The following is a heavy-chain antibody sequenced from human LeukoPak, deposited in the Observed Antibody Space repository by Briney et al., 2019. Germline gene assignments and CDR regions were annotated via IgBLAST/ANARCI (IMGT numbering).Heavy chain of an antibody. Sequence: PSETLSLTCTVSGGSISNSIYYWGWIRQPPGKGLEWIGSIYYSGSTYYNPSLESRVTISVDTSKNQFSLKLSSVTAADTAVYYCARSTVAGTRKVDYWGRGTLVTVSS. CDR1: GGSISNSIYY. D-gene: IGHD6-19*01. V-gene: IGHV4-39*01. J-gene: IGHJ4*02. CDR2: IYYSGST. CDR3: ARSTVAGTRKVDY.